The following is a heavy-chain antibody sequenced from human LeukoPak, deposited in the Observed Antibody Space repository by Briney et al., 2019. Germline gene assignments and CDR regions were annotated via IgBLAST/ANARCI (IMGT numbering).Heavy chain of an antibody. J-gene: IGHJ2*01. CDR2: IGVVGDT. D-gene: IGHD2-15*01. CDR3: AREYCSGGNCAGGFYFDL. Sequence: PGGSLRLSCAASGFTFSNYDFHWVRQAAGKGLEGVSSIGVVGDTYYSGSVKGRFTISRESAKNSLYLQMNSLRDGDTAVYYCAREYCSGGNCAGGFYFDLWGRGTPVTVSS. V-gene: IGHV3-13*01. CDR1: GFTFSNYD.